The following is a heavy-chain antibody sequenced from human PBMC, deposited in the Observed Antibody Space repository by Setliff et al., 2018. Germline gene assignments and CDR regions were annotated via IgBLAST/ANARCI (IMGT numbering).Heavy chain of an antibody. D-gene: IGHD6-6*01. CDR1: GFTFSSYG. CDR3: ASGCIAASRCYGMDV. Sequence: GGSLRLSCAASGFTFSSYGMHWVRQAPGKGLEWVAFIRYDGSNKYYADSVKGRFTISRDNSKNTLYLQMNSLRAEDTAVYYCASGCIAASRCYGMDVWGQGTTVTVSS. CDR2: IRYDGSNK. J-gene: IGHJ6*02. V-gene: IGHV3-30*02.